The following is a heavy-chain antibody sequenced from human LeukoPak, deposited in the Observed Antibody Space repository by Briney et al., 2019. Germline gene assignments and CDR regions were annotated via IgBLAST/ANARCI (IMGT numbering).Heavy chain of an antibody. Sequence: SETLSLTCTVSVGSISTYYWSWIRQPPGKGLEWIGYIYYSGSTNYNPSLKSRVTISVDTSKNQFSLNLSSVTAADTAVYYCARSERYNSGWYFYFDYWGQGTLVTVSS. CDR3: ARSERYNSGWYFYFDY. CDR2: IYYSGST. J-gene: IGHJ4*02. D-gene: IGHD6-19*01. V-gene: IGHV4-59*01. CDR1: VGSISTYY.